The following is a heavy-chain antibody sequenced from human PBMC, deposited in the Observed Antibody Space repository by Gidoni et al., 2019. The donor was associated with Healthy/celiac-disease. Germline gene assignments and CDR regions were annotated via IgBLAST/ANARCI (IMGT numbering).Heavy chain of an antibody. CDR3: TKGGGSSGWYWYFDL. CDR1: GFTFGHSG. D-gene: IGHD6-19*01. Sequence: EVQLVESGGGLVQPGRSLRLSCSASGFTFGHSGMNWVRQAPGKGLEWVGFIRSKGYGGKKEYAATVKGRFTSERDDNKSIAYMKMNSLKTEDTDVYDWTKGGGSSGWYWYFDLWGRGTLVTVSS. V-gene: IGHV3-49*04. J-gene: IGHJ2*01. CDR2: IRSKGYGGKK.